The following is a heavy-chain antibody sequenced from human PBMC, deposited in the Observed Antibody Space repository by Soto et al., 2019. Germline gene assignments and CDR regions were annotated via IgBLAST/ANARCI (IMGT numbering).Heavy chain of an antibody. Sequence: GGSLRLSCAASGFTFSSYAMSWVRQAPGKGLEWVSAISGSGGSTYYADSVKGRFTVSRDNSKNTLYLQMNSLRAEDTAVYYCAKDSPIRFLEWLFQYYFDYCGQGALVTVSS. CDR1: GFTFSSYA. CDR2: ISGSGGST. V-gene: IGHV3-23*01. J-gene: IGHJ4*02. D-gene: IGHD3-3*01. CDR3: AKDSPIRFLEWLFQYYFDY.